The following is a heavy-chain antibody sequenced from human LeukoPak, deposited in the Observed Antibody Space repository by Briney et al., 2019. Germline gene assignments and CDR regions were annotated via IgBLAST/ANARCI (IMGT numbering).Heavy chain of an antibody. CDR1: GGSISSGSFY. V-gene: IGHV4-61*02. J-gene: IGHJ5*02. CDR3: ARDQGTVIVPTAIGWFDP. Sequence: SETLSLTCTVSGGSISSGSFYWSWIRQPAGKGLEWIGRIYSSGSTNYNPSLKSRVTISVDKSKNQFSLKLRSVPAADTAVYYCARDQGTVIVPTAIGWFDPWGQGTLVTVSS. D-gene: IGHD2-2*02. CDR2: IYSSGST.